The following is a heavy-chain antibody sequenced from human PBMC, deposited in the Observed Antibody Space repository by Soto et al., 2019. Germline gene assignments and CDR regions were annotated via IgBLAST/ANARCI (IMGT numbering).Heavy chain of an antibody. V-gene: IGHV3-23*01. D-gene: IGHD3-22*01. J-gene: IGHJ5*01. Sequence: EVHLLESGGALVQPGGSLTLSCAASGFSFSDYAMSWVRQAPGKGLEWVSSISRTGDSAYYADSVKGRFAISRDRSKNRLSLQMSSLRVEDTAVYYCAKGPDGSGYYHNWFDCWGQGTLITVSS. CDR2: ISRTGDSA. CDR1: GFSFSDYA. CDR3: AKGPDGSGYYHNWFDC.